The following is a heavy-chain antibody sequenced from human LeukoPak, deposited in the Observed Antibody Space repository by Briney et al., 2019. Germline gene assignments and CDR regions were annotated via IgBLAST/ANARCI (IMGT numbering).Heavy chain of an antibody. D-gene: IGHD5-18*01. CDR2: ISYDGSNK. V-gene: IGHV3-30*03. CDR3: AREAVDTAMVPSYFDY. CDR1: GFTFSSYG. J-gene: IGHJ4*02. Sequence: GGSLRLSCAASGFTFSSYGMHWVRQAPGKGLEWVAVISYDGSNKYYADSVKGRFTISRDNSKNTLYLQMNSLRAEDTAVYYCAREAVDTAMVPSYFDYWGQGTLVTVSS.